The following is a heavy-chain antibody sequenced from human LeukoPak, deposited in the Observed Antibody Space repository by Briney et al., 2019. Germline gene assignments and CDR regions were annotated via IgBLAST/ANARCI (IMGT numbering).Heavy chain of an antibody. Sequence: GGSLRLSCAASGFTFSTYWMTCVRQAPGKGLEWVANINEDGSGDYYVDSVKGRFTISRDNAKNSLYLQMNSLRAKDTAVYYCARDRSGYDYPPDVWGQGTTVTVSS. J-gene: IGHJ6*02. CDR1: GFTFSTYW. CDR3: ARDRSGYDYPPDV. V-gene: IGHV3-7*05. CDR2: INEDGSGD. D-gene: IGHD5-12*01.